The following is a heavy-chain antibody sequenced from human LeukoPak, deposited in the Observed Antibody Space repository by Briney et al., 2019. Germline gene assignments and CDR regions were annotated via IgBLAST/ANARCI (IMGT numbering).Heavy chain of an antibody. V-gene: IGHV1-46*01. CDR3: VPADNKYNWFDP. Sequence: ASVKVSCKASGYTFTAYYMHWVRQAPGQGLEWMGWINPSGGSTSYAQKFQGRVTMTRDMSTSTVYMELSSLRSEDTAVYYCVPADNKYNWFDPWGQGTLVTVSS. D-gene: IGHD1-14*01. CDR2: INPSGGST. J-gene: IGHJ5*02. CDR1: GYTFTAYY.